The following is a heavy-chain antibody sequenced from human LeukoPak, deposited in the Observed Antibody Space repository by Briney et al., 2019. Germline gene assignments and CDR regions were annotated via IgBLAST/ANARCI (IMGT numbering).Heavy chain of an antibody. CDR2: INPNSGGT. CDR1: GYTFTGYY. J-gene: IGHJ4*02. Sequence: ASVKVSCKASGYTFTGYYMHWVRQAPGQGLEWMGWINPNSGGTNYAQKFQGRVTMTRDTSISAAYMELSRLRSDDTAVYYCARVGRYYYDSSGYLFDYWGQGTLVTVSS. D-gene: IGHD3-22*01. V-gene: IGHV1-2*02. CDR3: ARVGRYYYDSSGYLFDY.